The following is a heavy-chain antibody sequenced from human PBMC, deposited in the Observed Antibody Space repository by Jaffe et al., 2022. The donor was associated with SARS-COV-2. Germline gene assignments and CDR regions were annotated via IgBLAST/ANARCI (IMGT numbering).Heavy chain of an antibody. V-gene: IGHV4-59*01. D-gene: IGHD6-13*01. J-gene: IGHJ5*02. Sequence: QVQLQESGPGLVKPSETLSLTCTVSGGSISSYYWSWIRQPPGKGLEWIGYIYYSGSTNYNPSLKSRVTISVDTSKNQFSLKLSSVTAADTAVYYCARDQEHTYSSSWYGGTGWFDPWGQGTLVTVSS. CDR1: GGSISSYY. CDR3: ARDQEHTYSSSWYGGTGWFDP. CDR2: IYYSGST.